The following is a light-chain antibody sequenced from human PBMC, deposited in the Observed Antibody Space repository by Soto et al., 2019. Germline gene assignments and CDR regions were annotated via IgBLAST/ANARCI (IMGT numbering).Light chain of an antibody. CDR3: QQYCSSPQWT. CDR1: QSVSSSY. V-gene: IGKV3-20*01. J-gene: IGKJ1*01. Sequence: EIVLTQSPGTLSLSPGERATPSCRASQSVSSSYLAWYQQKPGQAPRLLIYGASSRATGIPDRFSGSGSGTDFSLTISRLEPEDFAVYYCQQYCSSPQWTFGQGTKVEIK. CDR2: GAS.